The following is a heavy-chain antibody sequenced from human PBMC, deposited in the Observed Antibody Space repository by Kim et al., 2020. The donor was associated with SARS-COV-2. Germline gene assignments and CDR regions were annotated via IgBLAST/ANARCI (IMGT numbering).Heavy chain of an antibody. D-gene: IGHD3-10*01. V-gene: IGHV1-69*04. CDR2: IIPILGIA. J-gene: IGHJ6*02. CDR3: ARDRGSGSYSLEYYGMDV. CDR1: GGTFSSYA. Sequence: SVKVSCKASGGTFSSYAISWVRQAPGQGLEWMGRIIPILGIANYAQKFQGRVTITADKSTSTAYMELSSLRSEDTAVYYCARDRGSGSYSLEYYGMDVWGQGTTVTVSS.